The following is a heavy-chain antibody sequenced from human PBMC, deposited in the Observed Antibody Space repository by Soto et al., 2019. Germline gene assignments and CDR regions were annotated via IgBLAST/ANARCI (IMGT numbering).Heavy chain of an antibody. V-gene: IGHV3-15*07. J-gene: IGHJ4*02. CDR2: IKSKTDGGTT. D-gene: IGHD1-26*01. CDR3: TTDQGPDGLELLLEFDY. Sequence: EVQLVESGGGLVKPGGSLRLSCAASGFTFSNAWMNWVRQAPGKGLEWVGRIKSKTDGGTTDYAAPVKGRFTISRDDSKNTQYLQMNSMKTEDTAVYYCTTDQGPDGLELLLEFDYWGQGTLVTVSS. CDR1: GFTFSNAW.